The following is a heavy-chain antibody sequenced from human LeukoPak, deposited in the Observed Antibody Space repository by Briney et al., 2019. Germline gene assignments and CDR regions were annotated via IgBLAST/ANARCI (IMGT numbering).Heavy chain of an antibody. V-gene: IGHV4-59*12. CDR2: IYYSGST. Sequence: ASETLSLTCTVSGGSISSYYWSWIRQPPGKGLEWIGYIYYSGSTNYNPSLKSRVTISVDTSKNQFSLKLSSVTAADTAVYYCTGGGSYYYFDYWGQGTLVTVSS. CDR3: TGGGSYYYFDY. J-gene: IGHJ4*02. D-gene: IGHD1-26*01. CDR1: GGSISSYY.